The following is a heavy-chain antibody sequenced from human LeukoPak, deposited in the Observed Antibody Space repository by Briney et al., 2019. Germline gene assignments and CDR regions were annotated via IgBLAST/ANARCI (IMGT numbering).Heavy chain of an antibody. CDR3: ARDPGSLPAAKGYCYYGMDV. CDR2: ISWNSGRI. D-gene: IGHD2-2*01. Sequence: PGGSLRLSCAASGFTFDDYAMRWVRQAPGKGLEWVSGISWNSGRIGYAGSVKGRFTTSRDNAKNSVYLQMNSLRVEDTALYFCARDPGSLPAAKGYCYYGMDVWGQGTTVTVSS. CDR1: GFTFDDYA. V-gene: IGHV3-9*01. J-gene: IGHJ6*02.